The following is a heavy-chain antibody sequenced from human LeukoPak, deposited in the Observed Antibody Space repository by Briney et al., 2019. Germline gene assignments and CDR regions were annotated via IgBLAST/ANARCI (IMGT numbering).Heavy chain of an antibody. CDR2: INHSGST. J-gene: IGHJ5*02. CDR1: GGSFSGYY. V-gene: IGHV4-34*01. Sequence: SETLSLTCAVYGGSFSGYYWSWIRQPPGKGLEWIGEINHSGSTNYNPSLKSRVTISVDTSKNQFSLKLSSVTAADTAVYYCARGRGRGYSYGYWFDPWGQGTLVTVSS. CDR3: ARGRGRGYSYGYWFDP. D-gene: IGHD5-18*01.